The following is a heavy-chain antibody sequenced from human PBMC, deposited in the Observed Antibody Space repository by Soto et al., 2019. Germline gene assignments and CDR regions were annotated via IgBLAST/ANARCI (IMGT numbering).Heavy chain of an antibody. CDR3: ALQNYYDGYFDY. Sequence: GASVKVSCKASGYTFTSYYMHWVRQAPGQGLEWMGIINASGGSTSYAQKFQGRVTMTRDTSTSTVYMELSSLRSEDTAVYYCALQNYYDGYFDYWGQGTLVTVSS. V-gene: IGHV1-46*01. J-gene: IGHJ4*02. D-gene: IGHD3-22*01. CDR1: GYTFTSYY. CDR2: INASGGST.